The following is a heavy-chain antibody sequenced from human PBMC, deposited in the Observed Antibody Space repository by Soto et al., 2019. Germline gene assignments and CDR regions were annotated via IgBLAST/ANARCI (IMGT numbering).Heavy chain of an antibody. CDR1: GFTFGDYW. CDR3: AKAREYNYALDH. D-gene: IGHD2-2*01. V-gene: IGHV3-7*03. J-gene: IGHJ4*02. Sequence: GGSLRLSCAASGFTFGDYWMSWVRQAPGKGLEWGAHIKKDGSENYYVDSVTGRFTVSRDNTKNPLYLQMNSLRAEDTALYFCAKAREYNYALDHWGQGILVTVSS. CDR2: IKKDGSEN.